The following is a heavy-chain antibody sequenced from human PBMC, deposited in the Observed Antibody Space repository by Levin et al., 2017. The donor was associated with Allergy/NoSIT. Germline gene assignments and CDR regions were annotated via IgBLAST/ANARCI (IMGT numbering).Heavy chain of an antibody. CDR2: IYYSGST. V-gene: IGHV4-59*01. CDR3: ARDRRYYDSSGYYGGNYYYYYGMDV. Sequence: SETLSLTCTVSGGSISSYYWSWIRQPPGKGLEWIGYIYYSGSTNYNPSLKSRVTISVDTSKNQFSLKLSSVTAADTAVYYCARDRRYYDSSGYYGGNYYYYYGMDVWGQGTTVTVSS. CDR1: GGSISSYY. D-gene: IGHD3-22*01. J-gene: IGHJ6*02.